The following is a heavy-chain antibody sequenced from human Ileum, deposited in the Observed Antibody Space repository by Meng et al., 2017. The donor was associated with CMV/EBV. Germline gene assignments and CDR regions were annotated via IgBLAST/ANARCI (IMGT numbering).Heavy chain of an antibody. D-gene: IGHD2/OR15-2a*01. CDR2: IYSGGNT. CDR1: GFTFHTYA. J-gene: IGHJ4*02. CDR3: ARVTFPTEHGY. Sequence: GESLKISCVASGFTFHTYAMHWVRQAPGRGLEWVAVIYSGGNTYYADSVKGRFTISRDNSKNTLYLQMNSLRAEDTAMYYCARVTFPTEHGYWGRGILVTVSS. V-gene: IGHV3-53*01.